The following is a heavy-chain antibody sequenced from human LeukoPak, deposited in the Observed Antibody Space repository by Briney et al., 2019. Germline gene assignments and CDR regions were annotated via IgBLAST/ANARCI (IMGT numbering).Heavy chain of an antibody. J-gene: IGHJ3*02. CDR1: GFTFSSYS. CDR3: ARGDNDAFDI. D-gene: IGHD3-9*01. V-gene: IGHV3-48*02. Sequence: GGSLRLSCAASGFTFSSYSMNWVRQAPGKGLEWVSYISSSTSTIYYADSVKGRFTISRDNAKNSLCLQMNSLRDEDTAVYYCARGDNDAFDIWGQGTMVTVSS. CDR2: ISSSTSTI.